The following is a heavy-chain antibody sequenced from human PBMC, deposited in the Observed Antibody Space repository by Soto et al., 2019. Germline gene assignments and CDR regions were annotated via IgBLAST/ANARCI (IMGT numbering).Heavy chain of an antibody. D-gene: IGHD1-20*01. CDR1: GFTFSSYW. Sequence: GGSLRLSCAASGFTFSSYWMSWVRQAPGKGLEWVANIKQDGSEKYYVDSVKGRFTISRDNAKNSLYLQMNSLRAEDTAVYYCARAPRGITGTVADAFDIWGQGTMVTVSS. CDR2: IKQDGSEK. J-gene: IGHJ3*02. CDR3: ARAPRGITGTVADAFDI. V-gene: IGHV3-7*01.